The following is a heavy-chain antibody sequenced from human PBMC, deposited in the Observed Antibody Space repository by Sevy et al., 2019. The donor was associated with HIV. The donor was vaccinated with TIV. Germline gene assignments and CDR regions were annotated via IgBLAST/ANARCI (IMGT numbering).Heavy chain of an antibody. D-gene: IGHD2-2*03. CDR1: GYTFTGYY. Sequence: ASVKFSCKASGYTFTGYYMHWVRQAPGQGLEWMGRINPNSGGTNYAQKFQGRVTMTRDTSISTAYMELSRLRSDDTAVYYCARDLGIVVVPAAYYYGMDVWGQGTTVTVSS. CDR2: INPNSGGT. CDR3: ARDLGIVVVPAAYYYGMDV. J-gene: IGHJ6*02. V-gene: IGHV1-2*06.